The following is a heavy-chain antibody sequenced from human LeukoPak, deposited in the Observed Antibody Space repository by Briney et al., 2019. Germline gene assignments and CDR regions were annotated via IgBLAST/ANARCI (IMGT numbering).Heavy chain of an antibody. J-gene: IGHJ4*02. CDR1: GFDFFEYS. V-gene: IGHV3-30*04. CDR3: AREGHGSGRQIDY. Sequence: PGGSLRLSCAASGFDFFEYSMHWVRQAPGKGLKLVAVISYDDRNENNYGDFLGGRFIISRDNSLDTVYLQINRLTVEDTGVYFCAREGHGSGRQIDYWGQGTRITV. CDR2: ISYDDRNEN. D-gene: IGHD3-10*01.